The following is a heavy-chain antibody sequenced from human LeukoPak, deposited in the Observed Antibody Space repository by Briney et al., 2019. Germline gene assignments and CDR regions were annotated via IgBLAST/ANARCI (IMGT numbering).Heavy chain of an antibody. Sequence: PSETLSLTCTVSGGSISSSSYYWGWIRQPAGKGLEWIGRIYTGGSTNYNPSLKSRVTMSVDTSKNQFSLKLGSVTAADTAVYYCARDGVSSSWFYYFDYWGQGTLVTVSS. CDR2: IYTGGST. D-gene: IGHD6-13*01. CDR1: GGSISSSSYY. V-gene: IGHV4-61*02. CDR3: ARDGVSSSWFYYFDY. J-gene: IGHJ4*02.